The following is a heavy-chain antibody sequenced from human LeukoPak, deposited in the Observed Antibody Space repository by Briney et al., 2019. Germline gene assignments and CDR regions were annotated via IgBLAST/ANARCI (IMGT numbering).Heavy chain of an antibody. Sequence: ASVKVSCKASGYTFTSYAMNWVRQAPGQGLEWMGWINTNTGNPTYAQGFTGRFVFSLDTSVSTAYLQISSLKAEDTAVYYCARGNYDSGGYYYSAEYFQHWGQGTLVTVSS. CDR2: INTNTGNP. D-gene: IGHD3-22*01. V-gene: IGHV7-4-1*02. CDR1: GYTFTSYA. J-gene: IGHJ1*01. CDR3: ARGNYDSGGYYYSAEYFQH.